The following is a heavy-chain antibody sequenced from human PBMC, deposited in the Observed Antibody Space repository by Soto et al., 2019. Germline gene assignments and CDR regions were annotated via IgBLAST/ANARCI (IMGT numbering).Heavy chain of an antibody. J-gene: IGHJ3*02. CDR1: GFTFGSYW. CDR3: TRDVSPGSSALYLDAFDI. Sequence: EVQLVESGGGLVQPGGSLRLSCEASGFTFGSYWMTWVRQAPGKGLEWVANIKKEESQKSYLDSVRGRFTISRDNAKNSLYLQMNSLRVEDTALYYCTRDVSPGSSALYLDAFDIWGQGTMVTVSS. CDR2: IKKEESQK. V-gene: IGHV3-7*05. D-gene: IGHD3-10*01.